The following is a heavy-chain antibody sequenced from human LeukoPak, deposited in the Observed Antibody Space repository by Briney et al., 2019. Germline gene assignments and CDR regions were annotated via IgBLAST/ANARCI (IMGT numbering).Heavy chain of an antibody. Sequence: GASVKVSCKASGYIFTSYGISWVRQAPGQGLEWMGWISAYNGNTNYAQKLQGRVTMTTDTSTSTAYMELRSLRSDDTAVYYCARDTQGGPSFGSSGWYIGRYFDYWGQGTLVTVSS. CDR1: GYIFTSYG. D-gene: IGHD6-19*01. CDR2: ISAYNGNT. CDR3: ARDTQGGPSFGSSGWYIGRYFDY. V-gene: IGHV1-18*01. J-gene: IGHJ4*02.